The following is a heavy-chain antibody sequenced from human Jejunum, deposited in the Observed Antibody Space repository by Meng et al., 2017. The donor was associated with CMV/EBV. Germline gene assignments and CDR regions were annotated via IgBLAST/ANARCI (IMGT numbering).Heavy chain of an antibody. J-gene: IGHJ1*01. Sequence: GFTFRSFGMPWVRQAPGRGLEWVSFISYAGAIISYADSVRGRFTMSRDNSRNSVELQMNSLRVDDTAVYYCVRDRGAYTIEYFHHWGQGSLVTVSS. CDR1: GFTFRSFG. D-gene: IGHD3-10*01. CDR3: VRDRGAYTIEYFHH. V-gene: IGHV3-30*19. CDR2: ISYAGAII.